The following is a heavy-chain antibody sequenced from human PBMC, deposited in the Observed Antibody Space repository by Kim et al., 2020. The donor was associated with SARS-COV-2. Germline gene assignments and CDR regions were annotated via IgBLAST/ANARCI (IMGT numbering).Heavy chain of an antibody. J-gene: IGHJ4*02. D-gene: IGHD2-15*01. CDR3: ARGRGYCSGGSCYSFDY. V-gene: IGHV4-34*01. Sequence: LKGRVTISLEPSKNQFSLKLSSVTAADTAVYYCARGRGYCSGGSCYSFDYWGQGTLVTVSS.